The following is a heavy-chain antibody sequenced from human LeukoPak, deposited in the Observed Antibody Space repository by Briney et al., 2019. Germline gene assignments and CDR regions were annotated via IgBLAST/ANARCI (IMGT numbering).Heavy chain of an antibody. J-gene: IGHJ4*02. CDR2: IRSKAYGGTT. CDR1: GFTFGAYA. Sequence: GGSLRLSCTASGFTFGAYAMSWVRQAPGKGLEWVGFIRSKAYGGTTEYAASVKGRFTISRDDSKSIAYLQMNSLKTEDTAVYYCTRGQQWPVRGYFDYWGQGTLVTVSS. D-gene: IGHD6-19*01. V-gene: IGHV3-49*04. CDR3: TRGQQWPVRGYFDY.